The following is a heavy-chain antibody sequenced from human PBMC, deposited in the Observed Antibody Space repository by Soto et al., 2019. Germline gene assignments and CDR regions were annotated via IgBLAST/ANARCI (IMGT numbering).Heavy chain of an antibody. D-gene: IGHD1-26*01. CDR3: ARARMFSGAHHDY. CDR2: ITPYNGNA. Sequence: QVHLVQSRAVVENPGASVKVSCKASGYTFTNFGINWVRQAPGQGLESMGWITPYNGNANYPQKHQDRLTITTDTSTNTAYLELRSLRSDDTAVYFCARARMFSGAHHDYWGQGTRVTVSS. CDR1: GYTFTNFG. V-gene: IGHV1-18*04. J-gene: IGHJ4*02.